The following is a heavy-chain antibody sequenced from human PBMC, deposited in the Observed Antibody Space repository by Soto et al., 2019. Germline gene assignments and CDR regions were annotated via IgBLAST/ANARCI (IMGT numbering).Heavy chain of an antibody. D-gene: IGHD5-12*01. CDR2: ISSSSSYI. CDR1: GFTFSSYS. CDR3: ARDAYSGYASDY. V-gene: IGHV3-21*01. J-gene: IGHJ4*02. Sequence: EVQLVESGGGLVKPGGSLRLSCAASGFTFSSYSMNWVRQAPGKGLEWVSSISSSSSYIYYADSVKGRFTISRDNAKNSLYLQMNSLRAEDTAVYYCARDAYSGYASDYWGQGTLVTVSS.